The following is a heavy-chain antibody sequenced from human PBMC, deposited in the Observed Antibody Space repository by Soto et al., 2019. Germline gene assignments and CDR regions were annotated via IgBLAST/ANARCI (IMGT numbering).Heavy chain of an antibody. V-gene: IGHV1-18*01. CDR3: ARFGDYYDGSGYYGGFAFDI. CDR2: ISAYNGNT. J-gene: IGHJ3*02. CDR1: GYTFTSYG. D-gene: IGHD3-22*01. Sequence: ASVKVSCKDSGYTFTSYGLSWVRQAPGQGLEWMGWISAYNGNTNYAQKLQGRVTMTTDTSTSTAYMELRSLRSDDTAVYYCARFGDYYDGSGYYGGFAFDIWGQGTMVTVS.